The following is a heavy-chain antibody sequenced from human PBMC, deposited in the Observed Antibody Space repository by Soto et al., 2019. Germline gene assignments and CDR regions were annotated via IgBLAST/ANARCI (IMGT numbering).Heavy chain of an antibody. J-gene: IGHJ6*02. CDR2: INPNSGGT. CDR1: GYTFTGYY. Sequence: ASVKVSCKASGYTFTGYYMHWVRQAPGQRLEWMGWINPNSGGTNYEQKFQGWVTMTRDTSISTAYMELSRLRSDDRAVYYCARVAFALCYDFWSGYFSGRDDWGQGTTVTVSS. V-gene: IGHV1-2*04. CDR3: ARVAFALCYDFWSGYFSGRDD. D-gene: IGHD3-3*01.